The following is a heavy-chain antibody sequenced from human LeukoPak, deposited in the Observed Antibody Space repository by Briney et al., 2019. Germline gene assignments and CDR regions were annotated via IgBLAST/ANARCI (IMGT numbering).Heavy chain of an antibody. Sequence: SETLSLTCTVSGGSISSGGYYWSWIRQHPGKGLEWIGYIYYSGSTYYNPSLKSRVTMSVDTSKNQFSLKLSSVTAADTAVYYCAREYKFQGYDSSGYYYVLPRPLYYFDYWGQGTLVTVSS. CDR3: AREYKFQGYDSSGYYYVLPRPLYYFDY. CDR1: GGSISSGGYY. V-gene: IGHV4-31*03. J-gene: IGHJ4*02. D-gene: IGHD3-22*01. CDR2: IYYSGST.